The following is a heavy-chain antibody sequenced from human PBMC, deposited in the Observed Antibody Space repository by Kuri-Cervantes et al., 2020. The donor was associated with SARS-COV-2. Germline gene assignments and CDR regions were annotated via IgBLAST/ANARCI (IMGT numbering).Heavy chain of an antibody. CDR3: ARGDGRIAARTAGYYYGMDV. CDR2: IYYSGST. J-gene: IGHJ6*02. V-gene: IGHV4-30-4*08. D-gene: IGHD6-6*01. Sequence: LRLSCTVSGGSVSSGSYYWSWIRQPPGKGLEWIGYIYYSGSTYYNPSLKSRVTISVDTSKNQFSLKLSSVTAADTAVYYCARGDGRIAARTAGYYYGMDVWGQGTTVTVSS. CDR1: GGSVSSGSYY.